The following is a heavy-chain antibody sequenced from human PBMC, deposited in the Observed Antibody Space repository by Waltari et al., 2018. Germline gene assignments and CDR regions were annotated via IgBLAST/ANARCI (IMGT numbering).Heavy chain of an antibody. J-gene: IGHJ4*02. CDR1: GFTFSSYA. CDR2: ISSNGGST. V-gene: IGHV3-64*07. Sequence: EVQLVESGGGLVQPGGSLRLSCAASGFTFSSYAMHWVRQAPGKGLEYVSAISSNGGSTYYADSVKGRFTISRDNSKNTLYLQMGSLRAEDMAVYYCARSLSKTLGNFDYWGQGTLVTVSS. D-gene: IGHD3-16*01. CDR3: ARSLSKTLGNFDY.